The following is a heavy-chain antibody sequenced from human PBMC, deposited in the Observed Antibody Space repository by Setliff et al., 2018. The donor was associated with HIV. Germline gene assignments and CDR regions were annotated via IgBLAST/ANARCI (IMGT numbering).Heavy chain of an antibody. CDR2: INGDGDST. Sequence: QSGGSLRLSCAASGFTVSSYYMSWVRQAPGKGLEWVSGINGDGDSTYYADSVKGRFTISKDNARTSLYLEMTNLKVEDTAVYFCASMWKVGAWGRGTLVTVSS. J-gene: IGHJ5*02. V-gene: IGHV3-53*01. CDR1: GFTVSSYY. CDR3: ASMWKVGA. D-gene: IGHD1-26*01.